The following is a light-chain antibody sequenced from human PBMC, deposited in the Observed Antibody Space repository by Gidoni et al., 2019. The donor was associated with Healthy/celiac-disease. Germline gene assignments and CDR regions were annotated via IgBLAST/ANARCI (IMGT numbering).Light chain of an antibody. CDR3: QQYNNLPPYT. J-gene: IGKJ2*01. CDR2: GAS. CDR1: QSVSSH. V-gene: IGKV3-15*01. Sequence: EIVMTQSPATLSVSPGERATLSCRASQSVSSHLAWYQQTPGQAPRRLIHGASTSATGIPASFSGSGSGTEFTLTISSLQSEDFAVYDCQQYNNLPPYTFGQGTKLEIK.